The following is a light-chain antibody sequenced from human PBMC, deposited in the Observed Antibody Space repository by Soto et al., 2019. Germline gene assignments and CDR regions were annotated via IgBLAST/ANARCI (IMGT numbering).Light chain of an antibody. J-gene: IGKJ5*01. V-gene: IGKV1-33*01. Sequence: DIQMTQSPSSLSASVGDRVTITCQASQDISHYVNWYQQKPGKAPKLLVYDASNLEAGVPSRFSGSESGTDFTLTISSLQHEDIATYYCQQFDDLPMTFGQGTRLEIK. CDR2: DAS. CDR1: QDISHY. CDR3: QQFDDLPMT.